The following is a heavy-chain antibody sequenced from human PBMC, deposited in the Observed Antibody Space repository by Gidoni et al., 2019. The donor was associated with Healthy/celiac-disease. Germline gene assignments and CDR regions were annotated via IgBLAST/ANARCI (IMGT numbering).Heavy chain of an antibody. Sequence: EVQLLESGGGLVQPGGSLRLSCAASGFPFSSYALSWVRQAPGKGLEWVSAISGSGGSTYYADSVKGRFTSSRDNSKNTLYLQMNSLRAEDTAVYYCAKATYDSSAAYFEAGGYRYYFDYWGQGTLVTVSS. J-gene: IGHJ4*02. D-gene: IGHD3-22*01. V-gene: IGHV3-23*01. CDR2: ISGSGGST. CDR3: AKATYDSSAAYFEAGGYRYYFDY. CDR1: GFPFSSYA.